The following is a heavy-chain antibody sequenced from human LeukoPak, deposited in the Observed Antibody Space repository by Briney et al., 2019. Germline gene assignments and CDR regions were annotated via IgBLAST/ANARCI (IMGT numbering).Heavy chain of an antibody. D-gene: IGHD2-2*01. CDR1: GFTVSSNY. CDR3: ARGPAGYVY. CDR2: ISSSSSYI. Sequence: PGGSLRLSCAASGFTVSSNYMSWVRQAPGKGLEWVSSISSSSSYIYYADSVKGRFTISRDNAKNSLYLQMNSLRAEDTAVYYCARGPAGYVYWGQGTLVTVSS. V-gene: IGHV3-21*01. J-gene: IGHJ4*02.